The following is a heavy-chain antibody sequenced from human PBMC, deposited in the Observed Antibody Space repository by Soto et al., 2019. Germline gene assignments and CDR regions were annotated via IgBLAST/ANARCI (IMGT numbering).Heavy chain of an antibody. V-gene: IGHV1-69*13. D-gene: IGHD3-10*01. CDR3: ARDKAGRRFGELLGGMDV. Sequence: GASVKVSCKASGGTFSSNAISWVRQAPGQGLEWMGGTIPIFGTANYAQKFQGRVTITADESTSTAYMELSSLRSEDTAVYYCARDKAGRRFGELLGGMDVWGQGTTVTVSS. CDR2: TIPIFGTA. CDR1: GGTFSSNA. J-gene: IGHJ6*02.